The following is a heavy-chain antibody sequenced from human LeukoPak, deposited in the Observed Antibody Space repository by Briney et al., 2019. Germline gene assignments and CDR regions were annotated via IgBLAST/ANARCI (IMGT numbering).Heavy chain of an antibody. CDR3: AKDPAGGTVNWFDP. CDR2: ISGSGGTT. D-gene: IGHD6-13*01. J-gene: IGHJ5*02. CDR1: GFTFSSYA. Sequence: GGSLRLSCAACGFTFSSYAMSWVRQAPGKELGWVSGISGSGGTTYYAASVKGRFTISRDNSKNTLYLQMNSLRAEDTAVYYCAKDPAGGTVNWFDPWGQGTLVTVSS. V-gene: IGHV3-23*01.